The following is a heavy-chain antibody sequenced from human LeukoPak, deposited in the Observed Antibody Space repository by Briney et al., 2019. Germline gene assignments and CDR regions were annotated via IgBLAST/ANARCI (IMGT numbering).Heavy chain of an antibody. D-gene: IGHD2/OR15-2a*01. CDR2: IKQDGSEK. V-gene: IGHV3-7*05. CDR3: ARHFYGPSYYYGMDV. Sequence: PGGSLRLSCAASGFTFTKYWMSWVRQAPGKGLEWVANIKQDGSEKYYVDSVKGRFTISRDYAKNSLYLHMNSLRAADTAVYYCARHFYGPSYYYGMDVWGQGTTVTVSS. J-gene: IGHJ6*02. CDR1: GFTFTKYW.